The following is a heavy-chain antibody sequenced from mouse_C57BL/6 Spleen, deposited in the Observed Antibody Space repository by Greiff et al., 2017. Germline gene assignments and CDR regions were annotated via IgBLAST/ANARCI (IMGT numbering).Heavy chain of an antibody. CDR1: GYTFTGYW. CDR3: ARGLGPADY. V-gene: IGHV1-9*01. CDR2: ILPGCGST. J-gene: IGHJ2*01. D-gene: IGHD4-1*01. Sequence: QVQLLESGAELMKPGASVKLSCNATGYTFTGYWIEWVKQRPGHGLEWIGEILPGCGSTNYNHKFNGKATFTAETSTNTDYMHLSSLTTDDSASYYCARGLGPADYWGQGTTRTVSS.